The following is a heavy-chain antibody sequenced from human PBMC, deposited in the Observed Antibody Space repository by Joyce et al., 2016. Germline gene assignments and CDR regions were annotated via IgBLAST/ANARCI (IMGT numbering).Heavy chain of an antibody. CDR1: GFTFSDYA. CDR3: ARVCSDDACYYVGGFDY. D-gene: IGHD2-21*02. J-gene: IGHJ4*02. Sequence: QVRLVESGGGVVQPGRSLRLSCAASGFTFSDYAMHGVRQAPGKGLEWVAVISYRGTDEYYADSGRGRFTITRDNAENTLYLQMDSLRPEDTALYYCARVCSDDACYYVGGFDYWGQGSLVTVSS. V-gene: IGHV3-30-3*01. CDR2: ISYRGTDE.